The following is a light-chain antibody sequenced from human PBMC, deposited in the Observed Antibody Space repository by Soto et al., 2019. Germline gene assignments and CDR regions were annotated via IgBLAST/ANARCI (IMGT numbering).Light chain of an antibody. CDR3: QQRSNT. V-gene: IGKV3-11*01. CDR1: QSVSSY. CDR2: DAS. Sequence: EIVLTQSPATLSLSPGERATLSCRANQSVSSYLAWYQQKPGQAPRLLIYDASNRATGIPARFSGSGSGTDFTLTISSLEPEDFAVYYCQQRSNTFGQGTRLAIK. J-gene: IGKJ5*01.